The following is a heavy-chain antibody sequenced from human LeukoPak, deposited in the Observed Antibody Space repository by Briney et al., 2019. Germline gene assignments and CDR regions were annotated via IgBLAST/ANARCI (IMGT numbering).Heavy chain of an antibody. J-gene: IGHJ6*02. CDR2: IYYSGST. CDR1: GGSISSYY. CDR3: ARGYSSSRGYYCYGMDV. D-gene: IGHD6-13*01. Sequence: NPSETLSLTCTVSGGSISSYYWSWIRQPPGKGLEWIGYIYYSGSTNYNPSLKSRVTISVDTSKNQFSLKLSSVTAADTAVYYCARGYSSSRGYYCYGMDVWGQGTTVTVSS. V-gene: IGHV4-59*01.